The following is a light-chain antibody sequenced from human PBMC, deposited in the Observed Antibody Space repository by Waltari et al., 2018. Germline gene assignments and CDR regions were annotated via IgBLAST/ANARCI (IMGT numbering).Light chain of an antibody. CDR1: NIGTKS. J-gene: IGLJ2*01. CDR2: DDS. CDR3: QVWDGRTDHPVV. Sequence: SYILTQPPSVSVAPGETARITCGGNNIGTKSVHWYQQKPGQAPVLVVFDDSARPSGIPERFSGSNSGDTATLTISRVEAGDEAAYYCQVWDGRTDHPVVFGGGTKLAVL. V-gene: IGLV3-21*02.